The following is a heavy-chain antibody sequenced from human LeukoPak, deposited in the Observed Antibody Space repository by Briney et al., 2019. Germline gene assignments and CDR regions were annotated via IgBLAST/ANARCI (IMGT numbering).Heavy chain of an antibody. V-gene: IGHV4-34*01. CDR1: GGSFSGYY. J-gene: IGHJ4*02. CDR3: ARGPELDY. CDR2: INHSGST. Sequence: SENLSLTCAVYGGSFSGYYWSWIRQPPGKGLEWIGEINHSGSTNYNPSLKSRVTISVDTSKNQFSLKLSSVTAADTAVYYCARGPELDYWGQGTLVTVSS.